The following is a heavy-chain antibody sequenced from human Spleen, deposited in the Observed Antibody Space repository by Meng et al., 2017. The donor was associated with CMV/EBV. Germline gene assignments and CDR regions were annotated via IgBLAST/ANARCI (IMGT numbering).Heavy chain of an antibody. CDR3: GRDPEFGALDS. D-gene: IGHD1-26*01. CDR1: GFIFSRHW. CDR2: INKDGSGK. J-gene: IGHJ4*02. Sequence: LSLTCVASGFIFSRHWMHWVRQAPGKGLEWVAEINKDGSGKYYVNSVRGRFTISRDNAEDSLYLQMSGLRAEDTAVYYCGRDPEFGALDSWGQGTLVTVSS. V-gene: IGHV3-7*01.